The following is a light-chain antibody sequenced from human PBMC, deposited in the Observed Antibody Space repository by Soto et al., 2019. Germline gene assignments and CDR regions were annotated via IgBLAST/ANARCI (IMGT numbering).Light chain of an antibody. CDR1: QSVSSY. V-gene: IGKV3-11*01. Sequence: EIVLTQSPATLSLSPGERATLSCRASQSVSSYFAWYQQKPGQAPRLLIYDASNRATGIPARFSGSGSGTDFTLTISSLEPEDFAVYYCQPRSNWPPLFTFGPGTKVDIK. CDR2: DAS. CDR3: QPRSNWPPLFT. J-gene: IGKJ3*01.